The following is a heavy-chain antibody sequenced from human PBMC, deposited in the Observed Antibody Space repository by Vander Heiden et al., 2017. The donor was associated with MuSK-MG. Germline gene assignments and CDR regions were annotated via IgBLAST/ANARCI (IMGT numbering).Heavy chain of an antibody. J-gene: IGHJ3*02. Sequence: QVQLQESCPGLMKPSQTLSLTCIVSGGSISSGGYYWSWIRQHPGTGLEWIGYISYSGSNHYSPSLKSRVTISVDPSKNQFSLNLNSVTAADTAVYFCARKPIIFGVISSGLDAFDIWGQGTMVTVSS. CDR3: ARKPIIFGVISSGLDAFDI. CDR1: GGSISSGGYY. D-gene: IGHD3-3*01. V-gene: IGHV4-31*03. CDR2: ISYSGSN.